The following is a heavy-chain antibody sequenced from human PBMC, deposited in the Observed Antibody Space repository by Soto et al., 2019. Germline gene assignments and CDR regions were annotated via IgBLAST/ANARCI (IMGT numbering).Heavy chain of an antibody. CDR2: IHQDGSQK. CDR1: GFTFTNYW. Sequence: GGSLRLSCAASGFTFTNYWMHWVRQAPGEGLEWVANIHQDGSQKYYVDSVRGRFTISRDNAQNSLYLQMNSLRAEDTAVYYCARQMYYRDSSGYSVYRWIDSWGQGSRVTVSS. CDR3: ARQMYYRDSSGYSVYRWIDS. D-gene: IGHD3-22*01. J-gene: IGHJ5*01. V-gene: IGHV3-7*01.